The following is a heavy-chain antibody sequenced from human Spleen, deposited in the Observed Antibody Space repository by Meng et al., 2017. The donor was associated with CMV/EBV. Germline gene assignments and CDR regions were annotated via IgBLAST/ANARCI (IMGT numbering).Heavy chain of an antibody. J-gene: IGHJ6*02. Sequence: VKVSCKASGYTFTGHYIHWVRQAPGQGLEWMGWINPNTGGTNYAQKFQGRVIMTRDKSITTAYMELSRLRSDDTAVYYCARAITRYGMDVWGQGTTVTVSS. CDR3: ARAITRYGMDV. CDR2: INPNTGGT. CDR1: GYTFTGHY. V-gene: IGHV1-2*02. D-gene: IGHD3-10*01.